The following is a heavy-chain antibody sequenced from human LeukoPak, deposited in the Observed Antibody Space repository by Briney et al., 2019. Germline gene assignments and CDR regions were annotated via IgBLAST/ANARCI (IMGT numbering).Heavy chain of an antibody. D-gene: IGHD3-22*01. V-gene: IGHV3-11*04. CDR3: ASNYAYYYDSSGYYTT. Sequence: GGSLRLSCAASGFTFSDYYMSWIRQAPGKGLKWVSYISSSGSTIYYADSVKGRFTISRDNAKNSLYLQMNSLRAEDTAVYYCASNYAYYYDSSGYYTTWGQGTLVTVSS. J-gene: IGHJ5*02. CDR1: GFTFSDYY. CDR2: ISSSGSTI.